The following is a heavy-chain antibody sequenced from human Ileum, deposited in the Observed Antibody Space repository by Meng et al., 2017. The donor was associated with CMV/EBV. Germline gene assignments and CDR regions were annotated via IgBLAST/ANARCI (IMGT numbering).Heavy chain of an antibody. V-gene: IGHV3-30*14. D-gene: IGHD1-26*01. CDR2: ISYDESNK. CDR1: GFTFSSYT. Sequence: QVQLVECGGGVVQPGRSLRLSCAASGFTFSSYTMHWVRQAPGKGLEWVAIISYDESNKYYADSVKGRFNISRDNSENTLFLQMSSLRVEDTAVYYCVGVGAPGGQGTLVTVSS. CDR3: VGVGAP. J-gene: IGHJ4*02.